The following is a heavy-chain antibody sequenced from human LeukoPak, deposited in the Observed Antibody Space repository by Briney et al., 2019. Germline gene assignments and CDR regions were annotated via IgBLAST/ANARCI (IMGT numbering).Heavy chain of an antibody. J-gene: IGHJ4*02. V-gene: IGHV6-1*01. CDR2: TYYRSKWFI. D-gene: IGHD6-19*01. Sequence: SQTLSLTCGISGDSVSSNSAAWNWIRQSPSRGLEWLGRTYYRSKWFINYAPFVKSRIIINPDTPKNQVSLQLNSVTPEDTAVYYCTRSDCSSGRCPGFDNWGQGTLVTVSS. CDR1: GDSVSSNSAA. CDR3: TRSDCSSGRCPGFDN.